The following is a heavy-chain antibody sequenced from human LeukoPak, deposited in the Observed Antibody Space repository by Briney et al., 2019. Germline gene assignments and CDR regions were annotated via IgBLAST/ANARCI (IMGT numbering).Heavy chain of an antibody. Sequence: GGSLRLSCAASGFTFSAYWMTWVRQAPGRGLEWVANMKHDGSDKYYVDSVKGRFNISRDNAKNSLYLQMNSLRAEDTAVYYCARGGWGPFDYWGQGTLVTVSS. CDR3: ARGGWGPFDY. D-gene: IGHD3-16*01. J-gene: IGHJ4*02. V-gene: IGHV3-7*02. CDR1: GFTFSAYW. CDR2: MKHDGSDK.